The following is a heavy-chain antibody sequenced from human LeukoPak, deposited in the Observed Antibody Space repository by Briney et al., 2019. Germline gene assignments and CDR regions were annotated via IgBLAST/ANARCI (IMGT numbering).Heavy chain of an antibody. Sequence: GGSLRLSCAASGFTSSSYAMSWVRQAPGKGLEWVSAISGSGGSTYYADSVKGRFTISRDNSKNTLYLQMNSLRAEDTAVYYCARVVGGNEYNADSWGQGTLVTVSS. V-gene: IGHV3-23*01. J-gene: IGHJ5*01. D-gene: IGHD4-23*01. CDR1: GFTSSSYA. CDR2: ISGSGGST. CDR3: ARVVGGNEYNADS.